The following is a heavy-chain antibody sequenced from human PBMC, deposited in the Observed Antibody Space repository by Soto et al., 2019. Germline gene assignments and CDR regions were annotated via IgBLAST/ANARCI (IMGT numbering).Heavy chain of an antibody. CDR3: SRVSQGCSANNCYFDP. D-gene: IGHD1-1*01. J-gene: IGHJ5*01. V-gene: IGHV4-4*02. CDR2: VHISGHS. CDR1: GGSVRAPDW. Sequence: SETLSLTCTLSGGSVRAPDWWNWVRQSPDKGMEWIAEVHISGHSNYNPSLRSRVSVSIDSSKNQFYLNLNSVTAADTAIYYCSRVSQGCSANNCYFDPWGQGTQVTVSS.